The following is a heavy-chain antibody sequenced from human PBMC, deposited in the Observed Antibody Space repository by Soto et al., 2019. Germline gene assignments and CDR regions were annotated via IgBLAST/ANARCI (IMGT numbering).Heavy chain of an antibody. V-gene: IGHV5-10-1*01. Sequence: GESLKISCKGSGYSFTSYWISWVRQMPGKGLEWMGRIDPSDSYTNYSPSFQGHVTISADKSISTAYLQWSSLKASDTAMYYCARHPRIAAAGTYYYYGMDVWGQGTTVTVSS. CDR3: ARHPRIAAAGTYYYYGMDV. J-gene: IGHJ6*02. D-gene: IGHD6-13*01. CDR2: IDPSDSYT. CDR1: GYSFTSYW.